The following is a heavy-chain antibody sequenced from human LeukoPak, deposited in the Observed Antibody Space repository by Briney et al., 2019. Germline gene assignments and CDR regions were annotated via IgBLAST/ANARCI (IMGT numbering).Heavy chain of an antibody. CDR3: AILLWFGESGFGAFDI. J-gene: IGHJ3*02. CDR2: ISPLFGTA. D-gene: IGHD3-10*01. V-gene: IGHV1-69*06. CDR1: GGAFRSYA. Sequence: SVKVSCAASGGAFRSYAISWVRQAPGQGLEWMGGISPLFGTANYAQKFQGRVTIIADKSTNTVYMELSSLRSEDTAVYYCAILLWFGESGFGAFDIWGQGSMVTVSS.